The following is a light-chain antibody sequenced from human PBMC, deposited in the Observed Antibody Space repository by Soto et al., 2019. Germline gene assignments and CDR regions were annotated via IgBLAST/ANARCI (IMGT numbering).Light chain of an antibody. V-gene: IGKV1-5*01. CDR3: QQYETFSGT. CDR1: QSISSY. CDR2: DAS. J-gene: IGKJ1*01. Sequence: IQVTQSPSSLSASVGDRVTITCRASQSISSYLNWYQQKPGEAPKLLIYDASALPRGVPSRFSGSGSGTKFTLTIASLQPDDFATYYCQQYETFSGTFGPGTKVDIK.